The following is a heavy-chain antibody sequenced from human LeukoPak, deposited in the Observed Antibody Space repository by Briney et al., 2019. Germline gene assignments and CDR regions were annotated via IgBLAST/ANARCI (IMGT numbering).Heavy chain of an antibody. CDR1: AFTFSTYW. V-gene: IGHV3-7*01. D-gene: IGHD3-22*01. Sequence: GGSLRLSCAASAFTFSTYWMSWVRQAPGKGLEWVANIKEDGSEINYVDSVKGRFTISRDNAKNSLYLQMNSLKVEDTAVYYCARDRGYSSFDYWGQGTLVTVSS. J-gene: IGHJ4*02. CDR3: ARDRGYSSFDY. CDR2: IKEDGSEI.